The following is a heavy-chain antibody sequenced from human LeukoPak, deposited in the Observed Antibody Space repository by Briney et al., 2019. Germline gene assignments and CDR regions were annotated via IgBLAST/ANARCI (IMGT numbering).Heavy chain of an antibody. V-gene: IGHV4-4*02. D-gene: IGHD6-19*01. CDR3: ASIAVAKGGDY. CDR1: GASMSRDNW. J-gene: IGHJ4*02. CDR2: IHHTWSP. Sequence: PSETLSLTCAVSGASMSRDNWWSWVRQSPGKGLEWIGEIHHTWSPNYNPSFKTRVTISVDKSKNQLSLKLSSVTAADTAVYYCASIAVAKGGDYWGQGTLVTVSS.